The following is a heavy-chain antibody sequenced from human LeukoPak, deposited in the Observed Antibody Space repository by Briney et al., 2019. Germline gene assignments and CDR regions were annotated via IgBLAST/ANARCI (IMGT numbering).Heavy chain of an antibody. CDR1: GGTFSSYA. Sequence: ASVKVSCKASGGTFSSYAISWVRQAPGQWLEWMGRIIPILGIANYAQKFQGRVTITRDTSASTAYMELSSLRSEDTAVYYCARDYRRVAFDYWGQGTLVTVSS. D-gene: IGHD4-11*01. V-gene: IGHV1-69*04. CDR2: IIPILGIA. J-gene: IGHJ4*02. CDR3: ARDYRRVAFDY.